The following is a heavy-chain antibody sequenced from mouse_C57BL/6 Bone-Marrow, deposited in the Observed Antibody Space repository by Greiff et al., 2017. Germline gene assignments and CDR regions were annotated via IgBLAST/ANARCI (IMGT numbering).Heavy chain of an antibody. CDR3: ARFCDYDGGYAMDY. D-gene: IGHD2-4*01. CDR1: GYTFTSYW. Sequence: QVQLQQPGAELVKPGASVKMSCKASGYTFTSYWITWVKQRPGQGLEWIGDIYPGSGSTNYNEKFKSKATLTVATSSSTAYMQLSSLTSEYSAVYYCARFCDYDGGYAMDYWGQGTSVTVSS. CDR2: IYPGSGST. V-gene: IGHV1-55*01. J-gene: IGHJ4*01.